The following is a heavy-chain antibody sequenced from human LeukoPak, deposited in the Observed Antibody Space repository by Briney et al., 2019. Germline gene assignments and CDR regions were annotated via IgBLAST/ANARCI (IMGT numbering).Heavy chain of an antibody. J-gene: IGHJ1*01. Sequence: SETLSLTCAVYGGSFSGYYWSWIRQPPGKGLEWIGEINHSGSTNYNPSLKSRVTISVDTSKNQFSLELSSVTAADTAVYYCARGPYDFWSGYYSGYFQHWGQGTLVTVSS. CDR1: GGSFSGYY. CDR3: ARGPYDFWSGYYSGYFQH. CDR2: INHSGST. D-gene: IGHD3-3*01. V-gene: IGHV4-34*01.